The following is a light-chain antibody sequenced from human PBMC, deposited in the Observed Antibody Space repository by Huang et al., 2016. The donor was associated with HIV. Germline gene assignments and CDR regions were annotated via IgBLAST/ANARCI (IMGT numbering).Light chain of an antibody. CDR2: GAS. J-gene: IGKJ4*01. CDR1: QSVSAY. CDR3: QQRSDWPLT. Sequence: EIVLTQSPATLSLSPGERATLSCRASQSVSAYLAWYQQNPGQAPRLLLYGASNRATGIPARFSGRGSGTDFTLTISSLEPEDFAVYYCQQRSDWPLTFGGGTKVEIK. V-gene: IGKV3-11*01.